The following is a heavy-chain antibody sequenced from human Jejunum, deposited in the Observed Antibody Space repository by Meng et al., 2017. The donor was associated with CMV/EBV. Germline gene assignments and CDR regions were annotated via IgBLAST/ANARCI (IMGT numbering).Heavy chain of an antibody. CDR2: FYSSDTY. CDR1: GGSVNNYA. V-gene: IGHV4-4*07. D-gene: IGHD1-26*01. Sequence: QSAPESVNPSMPSSRPCPASGGSVNNYAWSWFRQSAGKGLEWIGRFYSSDTYNYHPSLDSRVTMSLDTSKNQFSLNLRSVTAADTATYYCARGPGASTREGFDYWGLGTLVTVSS. J-gene: IGHJ4*02. CDR3: ARGPGASTREGFDY.